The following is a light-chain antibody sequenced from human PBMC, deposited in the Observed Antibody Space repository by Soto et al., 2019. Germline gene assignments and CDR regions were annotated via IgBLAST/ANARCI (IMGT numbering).Light chain of an antibody. J-gene: IGKJ1*01. V-gene: IGKV1-6*01. CDR3: LHDYNYPRT. CDR2: GAS. CDR1: QGIRNY. Sequence: AIQMTQSPSSLSASVGDRVNITCRASQGIRNYLGWYQQKPGKAPNLLIYGASTLQSGVPSRFSGSGSGTDFTLTIHSLQPEDFATYYCLHDYNYPRTFGKGTRVDVK.